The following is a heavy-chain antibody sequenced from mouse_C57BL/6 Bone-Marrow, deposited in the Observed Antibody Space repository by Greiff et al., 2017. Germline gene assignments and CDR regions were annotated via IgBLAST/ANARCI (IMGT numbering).Heavy chain of an antibody. Sequence: EVQLQQSGAELVRPGASVKLSCTASGFNIKDDYIHWVKQRPEQGLEWIGWIDPEIGDTEYASKFQGKATITSETYSNTAYLQLSSLTSEDTAVYYCSSFDGNYFDFWGQGTPLTVAS. D-gene: IGHD2-3*01. V-gene: IGHV14-4*01. J-gene: IGHJ2*01. CDR2: IDPEIGDT. CDR3: SSFDGNYFDF. CDR1: GFNIKDDY.